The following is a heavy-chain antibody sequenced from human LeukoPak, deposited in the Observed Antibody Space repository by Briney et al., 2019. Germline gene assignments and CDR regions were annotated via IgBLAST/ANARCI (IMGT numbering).Heavy chain of an antibody. Sequence: PGGSLGLSCAASGFTFSSYSMNWVRQAPGKGLELVSSISSSSSYIYYADSVKGRFTISRDNAKNSLYLQMNSLRAEDTAVYYCARDLYPHHPLLAAFDIWGQGTMVTVSS. CDR3: ARDLYPHHPLLAAFDI. CDR1: GFTFSSYS. J-gene: IGHJ3*02. V-gene: IGHV3-21*01. CDR2: ISSSSSYI. D-gene: IGHD2-2*01.